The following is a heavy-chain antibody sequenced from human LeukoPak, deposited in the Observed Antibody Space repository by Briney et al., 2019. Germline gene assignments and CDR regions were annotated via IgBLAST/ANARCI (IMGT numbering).Heavy chain of an antibody. D-gene: IGHD3-22*01. CDR2: IYYSGST. Sequence: PSETLSLTCTVSGGSISSYYWGWIRQPPGKGLEWIGSIYYSGSTYYNPSLKSRVTISVDTSKNQFSLKLSSVTAADTAVYYCARHDFADSSGYYYYFDYWGQGTLVTVSS. CDR3: ARHDFADSSGYYYYFDY. CDR1: GGSISSYY. J-gene: IGHJ4*02. V-gene: IGHV4-39*01.